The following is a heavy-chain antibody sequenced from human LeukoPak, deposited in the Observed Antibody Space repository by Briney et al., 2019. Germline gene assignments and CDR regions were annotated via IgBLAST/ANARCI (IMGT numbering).Heavy chain of an antibody. J-gene: IGHJ5*02. CDR2: IYHSGNTNYNT. D-gene: IGHD5-18*01. CDR3: ARSVEYSYGHGWFDP. CDR1: GGSMSSDY. V-gene: IGHV4-59*01. Sequence: PSETLSLTCTVSGGSMSSDYWSWIRQPPGKGLEWVGYIYHSGNTNYNTKYNPSLESRVTISVDTSKNQLSLKVSSVTAADMAIYYCARSVEYSYGHGWFDPWGQGTLVTVSS.